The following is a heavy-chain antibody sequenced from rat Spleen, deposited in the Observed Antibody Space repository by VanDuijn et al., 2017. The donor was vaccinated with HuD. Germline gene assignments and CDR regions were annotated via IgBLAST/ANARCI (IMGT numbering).Heavy chain of an antibody. CDR3: ARKVGRWRDYFDY. D-gene: IGHD5-1*01. J-gene: IGHJ2*01. CDR2: ISSGGST. V-gene: IGHV2S8*01. CDR1: GFSLSSNG. Sequence: QVQLMESGPGLVQPSQTLSLTCTVSGFSLSSNGVSWVRQPPGKGLEWIATISSGGSTYYNSVLKFRLSISRDTSKSQVFLKMNSLQTEDTAIYFCARKVGRWRDYFDYWGQGVMVTVSS.